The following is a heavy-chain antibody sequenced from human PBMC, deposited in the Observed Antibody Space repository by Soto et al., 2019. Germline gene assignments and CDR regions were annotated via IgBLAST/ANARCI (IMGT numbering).Heavy chain of an antibody. J-gene: IGHJ4*02. V-gene: IGHV3-7*03. CDR2: INRDGSVR. D-gene: IGHD1-26*01. CDR1: GFIFSSYW. Sequence: EVQVMESGGGLVQPGGSLRLSCAPSGFIFSSYWMSWVRQPPGKGLEWVANINRDGSVRNYVDSVKGRFTISRDNAKNSAYLQMDSLRADDTAVYYCTSARSSVGAPGGFIEFWGQGTLDTVSS. CDR3: TSARSSVGAPGGFIEF.